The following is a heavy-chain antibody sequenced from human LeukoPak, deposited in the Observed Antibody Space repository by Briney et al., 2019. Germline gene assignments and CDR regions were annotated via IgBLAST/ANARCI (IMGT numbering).Heavy chain of an antibody. J-gene: IGHJ5*02. Sequence: ASVKVSCKASGYTFTGYYMHWVRQAPGQGLEWMGWINPNSGGTNYAQKFQGRVTMTRDTSISTAYMELSRLRSDDTAVYYCARADQNLNWFDPWGQGTLVTASS. V-gene: IGHV1-2*02. CDR1: GYTFTGYY. CDR3: ARADQNLNWFDP. CDR2: INPNSGGT. D-gene: IGHD2/OR15-2a*01.